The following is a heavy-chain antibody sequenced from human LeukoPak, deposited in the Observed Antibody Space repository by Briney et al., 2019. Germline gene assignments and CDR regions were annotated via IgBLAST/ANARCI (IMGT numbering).Heavy chain of an antibody. Sequence: GGSLRLSCAASGFTFSSYAMHWVRQAPGKGLEWVAVISYDGSNKYYADSVKGRFTISSDNSKNTLYLQMNSLRAEDTAVYYCARALGDYGSGSYLDYWGQGTLVTVSS. D-gene: IGHD3-10*01. CDR2: ISYDGSNK. CDR1: GFTFSSYA. CDR3: ARALGDYGSGSYLDY. V-gene: IGHV3-30*04. J-gene: IGHJ4*02.